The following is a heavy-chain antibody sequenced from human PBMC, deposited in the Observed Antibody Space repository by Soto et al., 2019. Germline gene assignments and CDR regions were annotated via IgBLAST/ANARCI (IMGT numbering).Heavy chain of an antibody. V-gene: IGHV1-69*12. CDR3: ARVYSIVVVPPYYYGMDV. J-gene: IGHJ6*02. CDR1: GGTFSSYA. CDR2: IIPIFGTA. D-gene: IGHD2-21*01. Sequence: QVQLVQSGAEVKKPGSSVKVSCKASGGTFSSYAISWVRQAPGQGLEWMGGIIPIFGTANYAQKFQGRVTITADESTSTAYMELSSLRSEDTAVYYCARVYSIVVVPPYYYGMDVWGQGTTVTVSS.